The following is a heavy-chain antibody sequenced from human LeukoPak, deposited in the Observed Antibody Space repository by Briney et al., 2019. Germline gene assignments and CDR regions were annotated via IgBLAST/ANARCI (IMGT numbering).Heavy chain of an antibody. CDR1: VFTFSSHS. CDR3: APFSAVTHYYFDY. CDR2: ISPYSCYI. Sequence: GGSLRLSCAASVFTFSSHSLMCVRQSPGKGVECVSSISPYSCYIYYAHSVKGRLNLSRDNAENSLFMQMNSLGAEDTAVYYCAPFSAVTHYYFDYWGQGTLVTVSS. V-gene: IGHV3-21*01. J-gene: IGHJ4*02. D-gene: IGHD6-13*01.